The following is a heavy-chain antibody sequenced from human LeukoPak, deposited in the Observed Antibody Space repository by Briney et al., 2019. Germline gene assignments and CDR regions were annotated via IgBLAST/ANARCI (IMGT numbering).Heavy chain of an antibody. CDR3: ARRITGAYGGDNWFDP. CDR2: IIPILGIA. D-gene: IGHD1-20*01. J-gene: IGHJ5*02. V-gene: IGHV1-69*04. Sequence: GASVKVSCKASGGTFSSYAISWVRQAPGQGLEWMGRIIPILGIANYAQKFQGRVTITADKSTSTAYMELSSLRAEDTAVYYCARRITGAYGGDNWFDPWGQGTLVTVSS. CDR1: GGTFSSYA.